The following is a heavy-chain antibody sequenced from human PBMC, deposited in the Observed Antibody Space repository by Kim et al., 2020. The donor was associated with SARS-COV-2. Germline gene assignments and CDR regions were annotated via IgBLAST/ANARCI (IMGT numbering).Heavy chain of an antibody. CDR3: AKAGGSGSYFFDY. CDR2: VFSGGTGT. V-gene: IGHV3-23*03. D-gene: IGHD3-10*01. CDR1: GFIFSSYA. J-gene: IGHJ4*02. Sequence: GGSLRLSCAASGFIFSSYAMSWVRQAPGKGLEWVSVVFSGGTGTYYADSVKGRFTISRDNSKNTLYLQMNSLRAEDTAVYYCAKAGGSGSYFFDYWGQGT.